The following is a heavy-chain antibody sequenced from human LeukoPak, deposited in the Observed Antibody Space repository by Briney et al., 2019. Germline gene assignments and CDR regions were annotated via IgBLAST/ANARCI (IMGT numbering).Heavy chain of an antibody. V-gene: IGHV3-48*03. J-gene: IGHJ4*02. CDR3: ATKLPGTVYFNY. CDR1: GFTFSSYA. CDR2: ISPSDTTT. Sequence: GRSLRLSCAASGFTFSSYAMHWVRQAPGKGLEWISFISPSDTTTYYADSVKGRFTISRDNAKNSLFLQMNSLRVEDTAVYYCATKLPGTVYFNYWGQGTLVTVSS. D-gene: IGHD1-1*01.